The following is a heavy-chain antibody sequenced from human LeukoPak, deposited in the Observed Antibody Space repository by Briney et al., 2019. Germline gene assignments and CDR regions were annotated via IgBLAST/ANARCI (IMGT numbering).Heavy chain of an antibody. J-gene: IGHJ4*02. CDR3: ARDARYTSSWHWSFDY. Sequence: PGGSLRLSCAASGFTFSSYWMHWVRQAPGKGLVWVSRVNSDGSSTTYADSVKGRFTISRDNARNSLYLQMNSLRAEDTAVYYCARDARYTSSWHWSFDYWGQGTLVTVSS. V-gene: IGHV3-74*01. CDR1: GFTFSSYW. D-gene: IGHD6-13*01. CDR2: VNSDGSST.